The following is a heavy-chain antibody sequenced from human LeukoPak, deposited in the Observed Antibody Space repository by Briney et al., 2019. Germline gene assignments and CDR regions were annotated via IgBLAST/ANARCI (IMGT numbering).Heavy chain of an antibody. J-gene: IGHJ4*02. CDR3: ARDSSMSAFDY. V-gene: IGHV4-61*02. CDR1: GGSISSGSYY. D-gene: IGHD2-21*01. CDR2: IYTSGST. Sequence: SETLSLTCTVSGGSISSGSYYWSWIRQPAGKGLEWIGRIYTSGSTNYNPSLKSRVTISVDTSKNQSSLKLSSVTAADTAVYYCARDSSMSAFDYWGQGTLVTVSS.